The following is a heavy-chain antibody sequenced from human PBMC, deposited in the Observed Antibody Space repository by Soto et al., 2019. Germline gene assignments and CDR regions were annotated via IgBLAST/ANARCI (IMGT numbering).Heavy chain of an antibody. Sequence: GGSLRLSCEASGFTFSNYWMHWVRQTPGTGLVWVSRISNDGSITNYADSVKGRFTISRDNAKNTLYLQMNSLRAEDTAVYYCAKDLTWNQADYWGQGALVTVS. V-gene: IGHV3-74*01. J-gene: IGHJ4*02. CDR3: AKDLTWNQADY. CDR1: GFTFSNYW. D-gene: IGHD1-1*01. CDR2: ISNDGSIT.